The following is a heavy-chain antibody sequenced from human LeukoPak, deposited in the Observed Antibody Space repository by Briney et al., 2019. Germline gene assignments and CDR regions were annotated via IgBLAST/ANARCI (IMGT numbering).Heavy chain of an antibody. CDR3: AKDVGYGSGLFDY. CDR2: ISGSGGST. D-gene: IGHD3-10*01. V-gene: IGHV3-23*01. J-gene: IGHJ4*02. CDR1: GFTFSSYG. Sequence: GGTLRLSCAASGFTFSSYGMSWVRQAPGKGLGWVSAISGSGGSTYYADSVKGRFTISRDNSKNTLYLQMNSLRAEDTAVYYCAKDVGYGSGLFDYWGQGTLVTVSS.